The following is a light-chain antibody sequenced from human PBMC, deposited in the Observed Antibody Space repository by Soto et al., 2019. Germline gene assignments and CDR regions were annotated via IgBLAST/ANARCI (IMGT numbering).Light chain of an antibody. J-gene: IGKJ1*01. CDR1: QRISSW. V-gene: IGKV1-5*01. CDR2: DAS. CDR3: QQYISYSPWT. Sequence: DIQMTPSPSTLSASVGDRITIPCRVSQRISSWLAWYQQKPGKAPKLLIYDASSLESGVPSRFSGSGSGTEFTLIISSLQPDDFATYYCQQYISYSPWTFGQGTKVDIK.